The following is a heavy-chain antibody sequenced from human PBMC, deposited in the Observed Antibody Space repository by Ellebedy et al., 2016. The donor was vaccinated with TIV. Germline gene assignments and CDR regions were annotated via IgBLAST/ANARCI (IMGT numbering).Heavy chain of an antibody. J-gene: IGHJ5*02. CDR2: IDLSDSDT. V-gene: IGHV5-51*01. CDR3: AKLGHRATPDDT. Sequence: GESLKISCQGSAYSFINYWIVWVRQMPGRGLEWMCFIDLSDSDTRYSPSFQGQVTISADRSVTTAYLHFNSLKPSDTAVYYCAKLGHRATPDDTWGQGTLVTVSS. D-gene: IGHD3-16*01. CDR1: AYSFINYW.